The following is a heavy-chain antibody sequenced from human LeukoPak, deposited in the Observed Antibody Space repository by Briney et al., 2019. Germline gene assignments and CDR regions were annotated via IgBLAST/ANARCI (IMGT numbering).Heavy chain of an antibody. CDR1: GFTFSTYA. V-gene: IGHV3-64*01. D-gene: IGHD3-9*01. Sequence: AGGSLRLSCAASGFTFSTYAMHWVRQAPGKGLEFVSGISSNGGNTYYANSLKGRFTISRDSSKNTLYLQMGSLRPEDMAVYHCARVILTGYYYDSWGQGTLVTVSS. J-gene: IGHJ4*02. CDR2: ISSNGGNT. CDR3: ARVILTGYYYDS.